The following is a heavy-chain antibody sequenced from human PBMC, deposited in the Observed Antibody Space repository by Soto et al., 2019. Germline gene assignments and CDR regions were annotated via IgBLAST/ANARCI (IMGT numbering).Heavy chain of an antibody. V-gene: IGHV1-69*01. CDR2: IIPIFGTA. CDR1: GGTFSSYA. Sequence: QVQLVQSGAEVQKPGSSVKVSCKASGGTFSSYAISWVRQAPGQGLEWMGGIIPIFGTANYAQKFQGRVTITADESTSTAYMELSSLRSEDTAVYYCARSPGIVVVVAATYFDYWGQGTLVTVSS. D-gene: IGHD2-15*01. J-gene: IGHJ4*02. CDR3: ARSPGIVVVVAATYFDY.